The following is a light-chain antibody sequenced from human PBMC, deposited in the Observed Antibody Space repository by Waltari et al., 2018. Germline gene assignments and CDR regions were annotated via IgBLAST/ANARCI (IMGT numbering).Light chain of an antibody. CDR2: ENN. Sequence: QSVLTQPPSVSAAPGQKVTISCSGSTSNIGSNYVSWYQHLPGTVPKLLIYENNARPPGIPDRFSGSKSGTSATLDIAGLQTGDEGEYYCATWDESLNGVFGPGTKVTVL. CDR3: ATWDESLNGV. J-gene: IGLJ1*01. CDR1: TSNIGSNY. V-gene: IGLV1-51*02.